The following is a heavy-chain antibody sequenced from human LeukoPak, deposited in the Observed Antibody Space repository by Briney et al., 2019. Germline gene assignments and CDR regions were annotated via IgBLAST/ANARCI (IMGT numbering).Heavy chain of an antibody. Sequence: GGSLRLSCAASGFTFSRYSMNWVRQAPGKGLEWVSCISSSSSYIYYANSVKGRFTISRDNAKNSLYLQMNSLRAEDTAVYYCVRDPSAGIAVAATLDYWGQGTLVTVSS. V-gene: IGHV3-21*01. CDR1: GFTFSRYS. D-gene: IGHD6-19*01. CDR2: ISSSSSYI. J-gene: IGHJ4*02. CDR3: VRDPSAGIAVAATLDY.